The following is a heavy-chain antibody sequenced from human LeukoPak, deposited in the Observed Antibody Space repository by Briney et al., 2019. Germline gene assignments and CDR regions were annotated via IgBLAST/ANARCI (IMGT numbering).Heavy chain of an antibody. CDR2: IIPIFGTA. CDR3: ASGLSIAAGVDY. V-gene: IGHV1-69*13. D-gene: IGHD6-13*01. CDR1: GGTFSSYA. Sequence: ASVKASCKASGGTFSSYAISWVRQAPGQGLEWMGGIIPIFGTANYAQKFQGRVTITADESTSTAYMELSSLRSEDTAVYYCASGLSIAAGVDYWGQGTLVTVSS. J-gene: IGHJ4*02.